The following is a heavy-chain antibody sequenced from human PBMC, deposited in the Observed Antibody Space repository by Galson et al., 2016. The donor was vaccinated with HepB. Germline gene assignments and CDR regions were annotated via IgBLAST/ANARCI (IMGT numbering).Heavy chain of an antibody. CDR2: IYSGGST. J-gene: IGHJ4*02. Sequence: SLRLSCAASGFTVSNNYMSWVRQAPGKGLEWVSLIYSGGSTSYADSVKGRFTISRDHFKNTLYLQMNSLRAEDTAVYFCTCGRSPGAYWGQGTPVTVSS. CDR3: TCGRSPGAY. CDR1: GFTVSNNY. D-gene: IGHD3-16*02. V-gene: IGHV3-53*01.